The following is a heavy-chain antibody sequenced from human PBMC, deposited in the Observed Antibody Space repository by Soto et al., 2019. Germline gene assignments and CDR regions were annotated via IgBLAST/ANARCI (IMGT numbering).Heavy chain of an antibody. V-gene: IGHV1-69*06. CDR2: IIPIFGTA. CDR3: ARSPTLHGSSGSHDAFDI. D-gene: IGHD3-22*01. CDR1: GGTFSSYA. Sequence: QVQLVQSGAEVKKPGSSVKVSCKASGGTFSSYAISWVRQAPGQGLEWMGGIIPIFGTANYAQKFQGRVTITADKSTSTAYMELSSLRSEDTAVYYCARSPTLHGSSGSHDAFDIWGQGTMVTVSS. J-gene: IGHJ3*02.